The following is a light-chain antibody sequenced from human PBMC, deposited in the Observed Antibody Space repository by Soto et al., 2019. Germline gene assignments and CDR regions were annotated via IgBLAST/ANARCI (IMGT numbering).Light chain of an antibody. V-gene: IGKV3-20*01. Sequence: EILLTQSPGTLSLSPGERATLSCRASQSVSSRYLAWYQQKPGQAPRLLIYGASSRATGIPDRFSGSGSGTDFTLTISRLEPEDFAVYYCQQYGSSHTWTFGQGTKVDIK. CDR3: QQYGSSHTWT. J-gene: IGKJ1*01. CDR2: GAS. CDR1: QSVSSRY.